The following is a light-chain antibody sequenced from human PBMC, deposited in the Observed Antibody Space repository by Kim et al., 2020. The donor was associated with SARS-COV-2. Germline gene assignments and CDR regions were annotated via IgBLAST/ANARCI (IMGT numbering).Light chain of an antibody. CDR1: QSVSSK. V-gene: IGKV3-20*01. J-gene: IGKJ2*01. CDR3: QQYGSSPYT. CDR2: DAS. Sequence: SVSPGETATLYCRASQSVSSKVAWYQQKPGQAPRLLIYDASTRATGIPARFSGSGSGADFTLTISRLEPEDFAVYYCQQYGSSPYTFGQGTNLEI.